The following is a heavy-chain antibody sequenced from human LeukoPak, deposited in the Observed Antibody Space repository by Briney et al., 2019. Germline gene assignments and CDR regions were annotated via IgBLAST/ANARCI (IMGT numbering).Heavy chain of an antibody. CDR1: GGSFSGYY. Sequence: SETLSLTFAVYGGSFSGYYWSWVRQPPGKGLEWIGEINHNGSTNYNPSLKSRVAISVDTSKTQFSLKLSSVTAADTAVYYCARGRKQLVLHPRRFDPWGQGTLVTVSS. D-gene: IGHD6-13*01. CDR3: ARGRKQLVLHPRRFDP. J-gene: IGHJ5*02. V-gene: IGHV4-34*01. CDR2: INHNGST.